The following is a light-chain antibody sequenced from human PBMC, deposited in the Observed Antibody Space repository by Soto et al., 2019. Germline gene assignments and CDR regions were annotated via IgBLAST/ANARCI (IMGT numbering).Light chain of an antibody. V-gene: IGKV3-20*01. CDR2: GAS. J-gene: IGKJ1*01. Sequence: EIVLTQSPGTLSVSPGERATLSCRASQRVSSSYLAWYQQTPGQAPRLLIYGASSRATGIPDRFSGSGSGTDFTHTISRLEPEDFAVYYCQQYGSSPWTFGQGTKVEIK. CDR1: QRVSSSY. CDR3: QQYGSSPWT.